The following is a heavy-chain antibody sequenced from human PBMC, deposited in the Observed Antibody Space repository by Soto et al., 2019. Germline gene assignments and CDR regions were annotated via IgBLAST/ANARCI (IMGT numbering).Heavy chain of an antibody. CDR3: ARDHRYCSSNSCYAFDI. V-gene: IGHV1-2*02. D-gene: IGHD2-2*01. J-gene: IGHJ3*02. CDR2: INPNSGGT. Sequence: RASVKVSCKASGYTFTGYYMHWVRQAPGQGLEWMGWINPNSGGTNYAQKFQGRVTMTRDTSISTAYMELSRLRSDDTAVYYCARDHRYCSSNSCYAFDIWGQGTMVTVSS. CDR1: GYTFTGYY.